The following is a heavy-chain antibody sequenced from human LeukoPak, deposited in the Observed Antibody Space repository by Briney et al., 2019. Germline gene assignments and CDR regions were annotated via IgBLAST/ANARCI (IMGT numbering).Heavy chain of an antibody. CDR3: ARHRSGGSQDDAFDI. D-gene: IGHD2-15*01. J-gene: IGHJ3*02. CDR1: VFTFSTYW. V-gene: IGHV3-7*01. Sequence: PGGSLRLSCAASVFTFSTYWMSWVRQAPGKGLEWVADIKQDGSEKYYVDSVKGRFTISRQNAKNSLFLQMNSLRAEDTAVYYCARHRSGGSQDDAFDIWGQGTMVTVSS. CDR2: IKQDGSEK.